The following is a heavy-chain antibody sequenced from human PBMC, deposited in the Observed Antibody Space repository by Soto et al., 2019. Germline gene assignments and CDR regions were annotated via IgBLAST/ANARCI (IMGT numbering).Heavy chain of an antibody. CDR3: AKDPPLGGYCSSTGCYRAFDY. J-gene: IGHJ4*02. D-gene: IGHD2-2*01. CDR1: GFTFSNYA. V-gene: IGHV3-23*01. Sequence: EVQLLESGGGLIQPGGSLRLSCAASGFTFSNYAMSWVRQAPGKGLEWVSAISSSGDTTYYADSVKGRFTISRDTSKNTLYLQMNSLRAEDTAVYYCAKDPPLGGYCSSTGCYRAFDYWGQGTLVTVSS. CDR2: ISSSGDTT.